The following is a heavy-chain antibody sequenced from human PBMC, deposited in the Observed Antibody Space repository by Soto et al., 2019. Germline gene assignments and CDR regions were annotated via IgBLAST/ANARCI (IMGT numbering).Heavy chain of an antibody. Sequence: GGSLRLSCAASGLTFGTYWMSWVRQTPGKGLEWVANINHDGSERYYVDSVKGRFTISRDNAKNSMYLEMTGLRAEDTTIYYCAKDRSWLFPTPYFDYWGQGTLVTVSS. CDR3: AKDRSWLFPTPYFDY. J-gene: IGHJ4*02. CDR2: INHDGSER. D-gene: IGHD3-9*01. V-gene: IGHV3-7*01. CDR1: GLTFGTYW.